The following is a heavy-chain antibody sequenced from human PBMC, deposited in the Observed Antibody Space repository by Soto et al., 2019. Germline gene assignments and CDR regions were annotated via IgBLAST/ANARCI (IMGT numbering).Heavy chain of an antibody. CDR2: ISSSSSYI. D-gene: IGHD2-15*01. CDR3: ARDYCSGGSCQGFDP. J-gene: IGHJ5*02. V-gene: IGHV3-21*01. Sequence: GGSLRLSCAASGFTFSSYSMNWVRQAPGKGLEWVSSISSSSSYIYYADSVKGRFTISRDNAKNSLYLQMNSLRAEDTAVYYCARDYCSGGSCQGFDPWGQGTLVTVSS. CDR1: GFTFSSYS.